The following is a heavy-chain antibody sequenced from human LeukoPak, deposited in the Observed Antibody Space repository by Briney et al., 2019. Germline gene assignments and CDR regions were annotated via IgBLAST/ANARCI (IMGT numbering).Heavy chain of an antibody. J-gene: IGHJ4*02. CDR1: GYTFTGYY. CDR2: ISAYNGNT. V-gene: IGHV1-18*04. Sequence: GASVKVSCKASGYTFTGYYMHWVRQAPGQGLEWMGWISAYNGNTKYAQKLQGRVTMTTDTSTSTAYMELRSLRSDDTAVYYCARVDSTSTERIFVDYWGQGTLVTVSS. D-gene: IGHD2-2*01. CDR3: ARVDSTSTERIFVDY.